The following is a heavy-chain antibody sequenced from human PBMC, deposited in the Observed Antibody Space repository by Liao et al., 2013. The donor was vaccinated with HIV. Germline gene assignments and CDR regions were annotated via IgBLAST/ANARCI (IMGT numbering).Heavy chain of an antibody. Sequence: QVQLQESGPGLVKPSETLSLSCAAYGGSFSGYYWSWVRQPPGKGLEWIGEINHSGSTNYNPSLKSRVTISVDTSKNQFSLNLNSVTAADTAVYYCARDLSFGSSTYWYFDLWGRGTLVTVSS. J-gene: IGHJ2*01. V-gene: IGHV4-34*09. CDR1: GGSFSGYY. CDR3: ARDLSFGSSTYWYFDL. D-gene: IGHD5-18*01. CDR2: INHSGST.